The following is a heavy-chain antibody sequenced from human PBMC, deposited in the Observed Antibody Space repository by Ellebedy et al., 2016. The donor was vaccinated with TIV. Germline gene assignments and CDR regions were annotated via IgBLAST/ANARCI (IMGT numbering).Heavy chain of an antibody. CDR3: AREYDTSAYYSTYFEY. CDR2: INDGGTT. J-gene: IGHJ4*02. D-gene: IGHD3-22*01. V-gene: IGHV3-66*02. Sequence: GGSLRLSCELSGFTGRTYYMTWLRQAPGKRLEWVSMINDGGTTYYADSVKGRFTISRDNSKNTLYLQMNSLRPEDTAVYYCAREYDTSAYYSTYFEYWGQGTLVTVSS. CDR1: GFTGRTYY.